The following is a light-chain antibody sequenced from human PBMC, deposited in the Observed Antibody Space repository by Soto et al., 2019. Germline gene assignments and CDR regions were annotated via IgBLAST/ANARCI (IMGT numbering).Light chain of an antibody. CDR2: GAS. V-gene: IGKV3-20*01. J-gene: IGKJ2*01. CDR3: QQYGSSPYT. CDR1: QSINY. Sequence: EIVLTQSPGTLSLSPGERATLSCRASQSINYLAWYQQKVGQAPRLLIYGASTRATGIPDRFSGSGSGTDFSLTISRLEPEDFAVYYCQQYGSSPYTFGQGTKLEIK.